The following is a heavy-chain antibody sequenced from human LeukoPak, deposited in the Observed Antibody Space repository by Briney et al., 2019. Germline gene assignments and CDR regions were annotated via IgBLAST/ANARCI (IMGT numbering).Heavy chain of an antibody. J-gene: IGHJ2*01. Sequence: GGSLRLSCTASGFTFSSYRMHWVRQAPGKGLEWVAVISNDGSDKYYADSVKGRFTISRDNSKSTLYLQMNSLRTEDTAVYYCARRWYFDLWGRGTLVTVSS. CDR2: ISNDGSDK. CDR3: ARRWYFDL. V-gene: IGHV3-30*03. CDR1: GFTFSSYR.